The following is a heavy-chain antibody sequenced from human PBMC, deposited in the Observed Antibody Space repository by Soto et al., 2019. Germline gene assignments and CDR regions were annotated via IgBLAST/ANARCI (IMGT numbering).Heavy chain of an antibody. Sequence: GESLKISCKGSGYSFTSYWIGWVRQMPGKGLEWMGIIYPGDSDTRYSPSFQGQVTISADKSISTAYLQWSSLKASDTAMYYCARAPYDILTGYYQYYYYYYGMDVWGQGTRVTVSS. CDR3: ARAPYDILTGYYQYYYYYYGMDV. V-gene: IGHV5-51*01. CDR2: IYPGDSDT. CDR1: GYSFTSYW. D-gene: IGHD3-9*01. J-gene: IGHJ6*02.